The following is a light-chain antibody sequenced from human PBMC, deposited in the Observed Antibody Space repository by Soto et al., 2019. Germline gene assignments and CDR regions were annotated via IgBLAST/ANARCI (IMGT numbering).Light chain of an antibody. Sequence: IRMTQSPSSLSASVGDRITVTCRASQRITTYVNWYQLKPGEAPKLLISTSGTLQRGVPSRFSGSGSGTDFTLTITRLQPADFATYFCQQTYSTPYTFGQGTKLEIK. CDR1: QRITTY. CDR2: TSG. CDR3: QQTYSTPYT. V-gene: IGKV1-39*01. J-gene: IGKJ2*01.